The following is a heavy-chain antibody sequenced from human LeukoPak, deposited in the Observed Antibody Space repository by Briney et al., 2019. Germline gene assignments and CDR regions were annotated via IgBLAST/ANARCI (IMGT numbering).Heavy chain of an antibody. CDR2: IYYSGST. CDR3: AREYRSGWYGFDY. V-gene: IGHV4-59*01. CDR1: GGAISSYY. D-gene: IGHD6-19*01. J-gene: IGHJ4*02. Sequence: PSETLSLTCTVSGGAISSYYWSWIRQPPGKGLEWIGYIYYSGSTNYNPSLKSRVTISVDTSKNQFSLKLSSLTAADTAVYYCAREYRSGWYGFDYWGQGTLVTVSS.